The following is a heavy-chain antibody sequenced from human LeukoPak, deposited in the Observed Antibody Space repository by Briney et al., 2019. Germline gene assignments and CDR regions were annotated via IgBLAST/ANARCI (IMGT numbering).Heavy chain of an antibody. CDR2: INDSGST. CDR3: ARRGPGSSKYYVWLDP. V-gene: IGHV4-34*01. Sequence: SETLSLTCSVYGGSFSGYYWSWIRQPPGKGLEWIGEINDSGSTNYNPSLKSRVTILVDTSKNQFSLKLSSVTAADTAVFYCARRGPGSSKYYVWLDPWGQGTLVTVSS. CDR1: GGSFSGYY. D-gene: IGHD3-10*02. J-gene: IGHJ5*02.